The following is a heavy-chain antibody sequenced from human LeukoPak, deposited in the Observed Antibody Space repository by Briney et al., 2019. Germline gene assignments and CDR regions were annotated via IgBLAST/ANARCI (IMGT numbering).Heavy chain of an antibody. CDR2: IKQDESEK. CDR1: GFTFSNYW. J-gene: IGHJ4*02. Sequence: GGSLRLSCVASGFTFSNYWMTWVRQAPGKGLEWVANIKQDESEKYYVDSVKGRFTISRDNARNSLFLQMSSLRVEDTAVYFCTRIGYTSSSLGYWGQGTLVIVSS. D-gene: IGHD6-6*01. CDR3: TRIGYTSSSLGY. V-gene: IGHV3-7*01.